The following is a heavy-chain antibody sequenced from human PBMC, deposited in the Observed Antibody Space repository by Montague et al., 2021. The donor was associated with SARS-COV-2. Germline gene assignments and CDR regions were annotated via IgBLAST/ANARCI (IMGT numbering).Heavy chain of an antibody. V-gene: IGHV3-30*04. CDR2: ISYDGSNK. D-gene: IGHD3-10*01. Sequence: SMSFSCAASGFTFSSYAMPWVRQAPGKGLEWVAVISYDGSNKYYADSVKGRFTISRDNSKNTLYLQMNSLRAEDTAVYYCARGDTMVRGVIIVDWGQGTLVTVSS. J-gene: IGHJ4*02. CDR3: ARGDTMVRGVIIVD. CDR1: GFTFSSYA.